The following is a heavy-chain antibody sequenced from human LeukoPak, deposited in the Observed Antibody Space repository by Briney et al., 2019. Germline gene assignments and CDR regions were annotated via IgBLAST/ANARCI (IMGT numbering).Heavy chain of an antibody. D-gene: IGHD5-12*01. Sequence: PSETLSLTCTVSGGSISSYYWSWIRQPPGKGLEWIGYIYYSGSTNYNPSLKSRVTISVDTSKNQFSLKLSSVTAADTAVYYCARHKGGRLIGCDCWGQGTLVTVSS. CDR1: GGSISSYY. V-gene: IGHV4-59*08. J-gene: IGHJ4*02. CDR3: ARHKGGRLIGCDC. CDR2: IYYSGST.